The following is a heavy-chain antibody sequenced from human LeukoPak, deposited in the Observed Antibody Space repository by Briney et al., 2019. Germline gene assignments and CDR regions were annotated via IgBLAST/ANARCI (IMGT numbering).Heavy chain of an antibody. Sequence: PSETLSLTCTVSGGSISNYYWGWIRQPPGKGLEWIGYIYYSGSTNYNPSLKSRVTISVDTSKNQFSLKLSSVTAADTAVYYCARDRSPEHYYDSSHWDYYYGMDVWGQGTTVTVSS. J-gene: IGHJ6*02. CDR2: IYYSGST. D-gene: IGHD3-22*01. CDR3: ARDRSPEHYYDSSHWDYYYGMDV. V-gene: IGHV4-59*01. CDR1: GGSISNYY.